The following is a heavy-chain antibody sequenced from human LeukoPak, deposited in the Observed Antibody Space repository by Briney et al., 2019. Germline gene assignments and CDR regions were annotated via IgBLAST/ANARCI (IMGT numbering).Heavy chain of an antibody. J-gene: IGHJ6*02. D-gene: IGHD3-9*01. Sequence: SQTLSLTCTVSGGSISSGGYYWSWIRQHPGKGLEWIGYIYYSGSTYYNPSLKSRVTISPDTSKNQFSLELTSVTAADTATYYCVRDRVTGRFFGMDVWGQGTTIIVSS. CDR3: VRDRVTGRFFGMDV. CDR1: GGSISSGGYY. V-gene: IGHV4-31*03. CDR2: IYYSGST.